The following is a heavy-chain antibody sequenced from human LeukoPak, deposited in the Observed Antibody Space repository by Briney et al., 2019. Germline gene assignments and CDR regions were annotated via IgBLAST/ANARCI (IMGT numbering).Heavy chain of an antibody. D-gene: IGHD3-9*01. CDR1: GGSISSSSYY. CDR3: ARDSTYYDILTGSHWFDP. Sequence: KSSETLSLTCTVSGGSISSSSYYWGWIRQPPGKGLEWIGSIYYSGSTYYNPSLKSRVTISVDTSKNQFSLKLSSVTAADTAVYYCARDSTYYDILTGSHWFDPWGQGTLVTVSS. V-gene: IGHV4-39*07. J-gene: IGHJ5*02. CDR2: IYYSGST.